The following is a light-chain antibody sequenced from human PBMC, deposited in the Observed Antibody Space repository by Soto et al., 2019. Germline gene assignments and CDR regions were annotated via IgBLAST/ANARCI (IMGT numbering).Light chain of an antibody. CDR1: QSVSSY. V-gene: IGKV3-11*01. J-gene: IGKJ2*01. Sequence: EIVLTQSPATLSLSPGEGATLSCRASQSVSSYLAWYQQKPGQAPRLLIYDASNRATGIPARFSGSGSWTDFTLTISSLEPEDFAVYYCQQRSNWYTFGQGTKVDIK. CDR2: DAS. CDR3: QQRSNWYT.